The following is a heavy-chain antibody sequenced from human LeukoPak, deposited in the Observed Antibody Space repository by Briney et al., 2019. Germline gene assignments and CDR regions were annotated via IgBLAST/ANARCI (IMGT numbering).Heavy chain of an antibody. V-gene: IGHV1-69*05. Sequence: SVKVSCKASGGTFSSYAISWVRQAPGQGLEWMGGIIPIFGTANYAQKFQGRVTMTRDMSTSTVYMELSSLRSEDTAVYYCARDAGAAAGSYYFDYWGQGTLVTVSS. CDR2: IIPIFGTA. CDR3: ARDAGAAAGSYYFDY. CDR1: GGTFSSYA. D-gene: IGHD6-13*01. J-gene: IGHJ4*02.